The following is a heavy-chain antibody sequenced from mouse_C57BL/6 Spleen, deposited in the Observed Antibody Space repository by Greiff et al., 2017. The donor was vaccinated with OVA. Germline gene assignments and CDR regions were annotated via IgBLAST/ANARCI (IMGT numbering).Heavy chain of an antibody. CDR1: GYAFSSSW. V-gene: IGHV1-82*01. CDR2: IYPGDGVT. CDR3: ATTDESRRDYAMDY. Sequence: QVQLQQSGPELVKPGASVKISCKASGYAFSSSWMNWVKQRPGKGLEWIGLIYPGDGVTPYTGTFKGKATLTADNSSSPAYMQLSSLTSEDSAVDFCATTDESRRDYAMDYWGQGTSVTVSS. D-gene: IGHD2-3*01. J-gene: IGHJ4*01.